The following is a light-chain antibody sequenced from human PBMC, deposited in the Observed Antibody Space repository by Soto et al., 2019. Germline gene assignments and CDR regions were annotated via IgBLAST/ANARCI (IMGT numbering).Light chain of an antibody. V-gene: IGLV2-14*01. CDR1: NSDVGAYRY. Sequence: QSALTQPASVSGSPGQAITISCSGSNSDVGAYRYVSWYQQHPGKAPKLMIYEVSNRPSGVSERFSGSKSGNTASLTIFGLQAEDEADYYCRAYTITSTYVFXTGTKVTVL. J-gene: IGLJ1*01. CDR3: RAYTITSTYV. CDR2: EVS.